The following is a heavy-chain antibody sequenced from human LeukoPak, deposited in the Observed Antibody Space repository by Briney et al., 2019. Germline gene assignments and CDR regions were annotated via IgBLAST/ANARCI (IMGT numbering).Heavy chain of an antibody. V-gene: IGHV3-74*01. CDR3: ARDTTLFYDYGESPDY. CDR1: GFTFSSYW. J-gene: IGHJ4*02. Sequence: PGGSLRLSCAASGFTFSSYWMHWVRQAPGKGLVWVSRINSDGSSTSYADSVKGRFTISRDNAKNTLYLQMNSLRAEDTAVYYCARDTTLFYDYGESPDYWGQGTLVTVSS. D-gene: IGHD4-17*01. CDR2: INSDGSST.